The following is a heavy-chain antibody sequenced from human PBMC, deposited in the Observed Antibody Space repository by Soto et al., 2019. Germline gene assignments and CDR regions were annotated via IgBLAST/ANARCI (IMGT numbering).Heavy chain of an antibody. CDR2: IWYDASKQ. CDR3: AAWAEGATEVH. CDR1: GFSFSVYG. J-gene: IGHJ4*02. V-gene: IGHV3-33*01. D-gene: IGHD2-15*01. Sequence: QVQLVESGGGVVQPGRSLRLSCETSGFSFSVYGMHWVRQAPGKGLEWVAVIWYDASKQFYAASVEARFNISRDNSKAILYLQMNSLRAEDTAVYYCAAWAEGATEVHWGQGTLVTVSS.